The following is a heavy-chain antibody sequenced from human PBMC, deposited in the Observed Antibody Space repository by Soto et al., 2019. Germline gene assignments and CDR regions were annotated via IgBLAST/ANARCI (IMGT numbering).Heavy chain of an antibody. CDR1: GGSISSINW. CDR2: IYHSGST. J-gene: IGHJ3*02. Sequence: QVQLQESGPGLVKPSGTLSLTCAVSGGSISSINWWSWVRQPPGKGLEWIGEIYHSGSTNYNPSLKSRVTXSXDXSEXQFSLKLSSVTAADTAVYYCARGDCSGGSCYSVDIWGQGTMVTVSS. CDR3: ARGDCSGGSCYSVDI. V-gene: IGHV4-4*02. D-gene: IGHD2-15*01.